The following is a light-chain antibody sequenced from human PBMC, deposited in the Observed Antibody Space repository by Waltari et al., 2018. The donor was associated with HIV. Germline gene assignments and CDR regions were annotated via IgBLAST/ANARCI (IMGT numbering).Light chain of an antibody. V-gene: IGLV1-40*01. Sequence: QPVLTQPPSVSGAPGQRVTISCPGRSAHIRAGYAVHWYRQLPGTAPKPLIYVNTNRPPGVPDRFSGSVSGTSASLAITGLQAEDEADYYCQSYDSSLSGVVFGGGTNLTVL. J-gene: IGLJ2*01. CDR2: VNT. CDR1: SAHIRAGYA. CDR3: QSYDSSLSGVV.